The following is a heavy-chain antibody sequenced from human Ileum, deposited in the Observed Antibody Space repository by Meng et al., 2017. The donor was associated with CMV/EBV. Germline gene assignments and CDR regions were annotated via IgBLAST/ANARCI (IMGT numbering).Heavy chain of an antibody. CDR2: IIPIFGTA. Sequence: SVKVSCKASEGTFSSYAISWVRQAPGQGLEWMGGIIPIFGTANYAQKFQGRVTITTDESTSTAYMELSSLRSEDTAVYYCARATTVIFSSGLDVWGQGTTVTVSS. D-gene: IGHD6-19*01. CDR1: EGTFSSYA. J-gene: IGHJ6*02. CDR3: ARATTVIFSSGLDV. V-gene: IGHV1-69*05.